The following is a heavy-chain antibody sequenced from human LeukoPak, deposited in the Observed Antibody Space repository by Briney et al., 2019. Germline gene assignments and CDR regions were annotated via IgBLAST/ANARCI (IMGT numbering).Heavy chain of an antibody. V-gene: IGHV1-2*02. D-gene: IGHD2-15*01. CDR2: INPHTGGT. CDR1: GYTFTGYY. Sequence: ASVKVSCKASGYTFTGYYMHWVRQAPGQGLEWMGWINPHTGGTNYAQKLQGRVTMTRDTSISTAYMELSGLTSDDTAVYYCARPYCSGGSCHDYFDYWGQGTLVTVSS. J-gene: IGHJ4*02. CDR3: ARPYCSGGSCHDYFDY.